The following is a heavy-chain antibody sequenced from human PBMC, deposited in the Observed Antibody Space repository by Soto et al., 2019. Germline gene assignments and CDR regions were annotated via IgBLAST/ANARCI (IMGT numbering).Heavy chain of an antibody. D-gene: IGHD1-26*01. V-gene: IGHV5-10-1*04. Sequence: ESLKISCKGSGYSFTTFWISWVRQMPGKGLEWMGTIDPGDSYTNYSPSFQGQVTISSDKSISTAYLQWSSLKASDTAMYYCASSGTRDAFDIWGQGTMVTVSS. CDR1: GYSFTTFW. CDR3: ASSGTRDAFDI. CDR2: IDPGDSYT. J-gene: IGHJ3*02.